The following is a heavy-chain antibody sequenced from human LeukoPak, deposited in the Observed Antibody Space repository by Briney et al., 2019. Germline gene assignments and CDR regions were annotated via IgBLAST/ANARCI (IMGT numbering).Heavy chain of an antibody. CDR1: GFTFSSYA. V-gene: IGHV3-74*01. J-gene: IGHJ4*02. Sequence: PGGSLRLSCVASGFTFSSYAMHWVRQAPGKGLVWVSRIRTDGHDTGYADSVKGRFTISRDNAKNTLYLQINSLRDEDTAVYYCARDLVAGSGSLDYWGQGTLVTVSS. CDR2: IRTDGHDT. D-gene: IGHD3-10*01. CDR3: ARDLVAGSGSLDY.